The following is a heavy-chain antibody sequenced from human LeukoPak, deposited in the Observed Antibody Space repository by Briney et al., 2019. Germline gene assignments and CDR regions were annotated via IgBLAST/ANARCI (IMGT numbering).Heavy chain of an antibody. CDR2: ISSNGGST. V-gene: IGHV3-64*01. CDR3: ARGIQLWSNFDY. CDR1: GFTFSSYA. D-gene: IGHD5-18*01. Sequence: GGSLRLSCAASGFTFSSYAMHWVRQAPRKGLEYVSAISSNGGSTYYANSVKGRFTISRDNSKNTLYLQMGSLRAEDMAVYYCARGIQLWSNFDYWGQGTLVTVSS. J-gene: IGHJ4*02.